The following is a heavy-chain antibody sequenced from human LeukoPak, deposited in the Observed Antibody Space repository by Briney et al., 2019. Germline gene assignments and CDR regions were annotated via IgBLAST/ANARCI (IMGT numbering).Heavy chain of an antibody. CDR1: GFTFSSYE. D-gene: IGHD5-24*01. CDR2: ISSSSSTI. J-gene: IGHJ6*02. Sequence: PGGSLRLSCTASGFTFSSYEMNWVRQAPGKGLEWVSQISSSSSTIYYADSVKGRFTIPRDNAKNSLYLQMNSLRVDDTAVYYCAAMAAGLYHYGLDVWGQGTTVTVSS. CDR3: AAMAAGLYHYGLDV. V-gene: IGHV3-48*03.